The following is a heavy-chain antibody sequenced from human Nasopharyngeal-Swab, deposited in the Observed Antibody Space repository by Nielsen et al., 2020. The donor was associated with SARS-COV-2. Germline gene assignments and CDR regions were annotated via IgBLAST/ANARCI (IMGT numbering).Heavy chain of an antibody. CDR1: GFTFSDYY. J-gene: IGHJ4*02. CDR2: ISSSGSTI. D-gene: IGHD6-13*01. Sequence: GGSLRLSCAASGFTFSDYYMSWIRQAPGKGLEWVSYISSSGSTIYYADSVKGRFTISRDNAKNSLYLQMNSLRAEDTAVYYCARDQRVSAAGTRHLFDYWGQGTLVTVSS. CDR3: ARDQRVSAAGTRHLFDY. V-gene: IGHV3-11*04.